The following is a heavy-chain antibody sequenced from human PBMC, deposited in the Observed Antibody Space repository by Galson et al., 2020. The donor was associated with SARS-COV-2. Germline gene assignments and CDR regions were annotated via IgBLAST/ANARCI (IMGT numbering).Heavy chain of an antibody. D-gene: IGHD3-22*01. CDR2: MSHSGSA. Sequence: SQTLSLTCAVSGDSIISSQWWSWVRQPPGKGLEWIGEMSHSGSANYNPSLRGRVSISVDTSKNQFSLTLNSLTAADTAVYYCARGLYYYDSSGSARLDAFDIWGQGTMVTVSS. CDR1: GDSIISSQW. V-gene: IGHV4-4*02. CDR3: ARGLYYYDSSGSARLDAFDI. J-gene: IGHJ3*02.